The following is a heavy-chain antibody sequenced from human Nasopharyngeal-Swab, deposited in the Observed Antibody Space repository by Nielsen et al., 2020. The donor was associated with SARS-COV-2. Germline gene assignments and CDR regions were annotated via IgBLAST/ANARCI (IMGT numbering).Heavy chain of an antibody. Sequence: GGSLRLSCAASGFTFSSYAMHWVRQAPGKGLVWVAVISYDGSNKYYADSVKGRFTISRDNSKNTLYLQMNSLRAEDTAVYYCARGDIGSYRANDSNWGQGTLVTVSS. V-gene: IGHV3-30-3*01. CDR1: GFTFSSYA. D-gene: IGHD1-26*01. J-gene: IGHJ4*02. CDR2: ISYDGSNK. CDR3: ARGDIGSYRANDSN.